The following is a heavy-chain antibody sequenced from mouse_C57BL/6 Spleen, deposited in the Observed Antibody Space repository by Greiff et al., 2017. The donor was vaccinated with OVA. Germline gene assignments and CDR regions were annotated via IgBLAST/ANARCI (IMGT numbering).Heavy chain of an antibody. CDR3: ARSVPYYYYAMDY. Sequence: QVQLQQPGAELVKPGASVKMSCKASGYTFTSYWITWVKQRPGQGLEWIGDIYPGSGSTNYNEKFKSKATLTVDTSSSTAYMQLSSLTSEDSAVYYCARSVPYYYYAMDYWGQGTSVTVSS. CDR2: IYPGSGST. D-gene: IGHD1-1*01. J-gene: IGHJ4*01. V-gene: IGHV1-55*01. CDR1: GYTFTSYW.